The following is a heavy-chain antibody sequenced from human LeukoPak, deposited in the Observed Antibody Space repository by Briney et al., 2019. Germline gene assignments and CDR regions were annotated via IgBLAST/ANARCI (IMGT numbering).Heavy chain of an antibody. Sequence: GGSLLLSCAASGFTFSSYAMHGARQAPGKGLEWVAVISYDGSNKYYADSVQGRFTISRDNSKNTLYLQMNSLRAEDTAVYYCARSGYCSSTSCYWGTWFDPWGQGTLVTVSS. V-gene: IGHV3-30-3*01. D-gene: IGHD2-2*01. CDR2: ISYDGSNK. J-gene: IGHJ5*02. CDR3: ARSGYCSSTSCYWGTWFDP. CDR1: GFTFSSYA.